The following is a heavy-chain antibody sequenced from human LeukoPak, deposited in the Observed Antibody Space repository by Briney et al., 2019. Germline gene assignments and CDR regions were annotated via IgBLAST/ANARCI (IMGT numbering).Heavy chain of an antibody. V-gene: IGHV3-48*04. J-gene: IGHJ4*02. CDR1: GFTFTSYS. D-gene: IGHD6-13*01. Sequence: PGGSLRLSCAASGFTFTSYSMNWVRQAPGKGLEWVSYISSSSSATYYADSVKGRFTISRDNAKNSLYLQMNSLRAEDTAVYYCAKGPPLRGSWYNPIDYWGQGTLVTVSS. CDR3: AKGPPLRGSWYNPIDY. CDR2: ISSSSSAT.